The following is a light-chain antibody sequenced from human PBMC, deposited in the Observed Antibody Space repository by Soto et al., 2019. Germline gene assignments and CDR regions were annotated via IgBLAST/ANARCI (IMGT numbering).Light chain of an antibody. J-gene: IGKJ2*03. CDR1: QSVTSTY. CDR3: QQYGSSPGYS. Sequence: EIVLTQSPGTLSLSPGERATLSCRASQSVTSTYLTWYQQKPGQAPRLLIHGTSNRATGIPDRFSGSGSGTDFTLTISRLEPEEFAVYYCQQYGSSPGYSFGQGTKLEIK. CDR2: GTS. V-gene: IGKV3-20*01.